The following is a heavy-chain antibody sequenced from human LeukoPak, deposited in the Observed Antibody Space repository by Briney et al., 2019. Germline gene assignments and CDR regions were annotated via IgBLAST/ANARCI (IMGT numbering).Heavy chain of an antibody. CDR1: GFTVSSNY. D-gene: IGHD3-9*01. V-gene: IGHV3-53*01. CDR3: ARLHYDVLTGPFDY. Sequence: PGGSLRLSCAASGFTVSSNYMSWVRQAPGKGLEWASVIYSGGSTYYADSVKGRFTISRENSKNTLWLQMNSLRAEDTAVYYCARLHYDVLTGPFDYWGQGTLVTVSS. J-gene: IGHJ4*02. CDR2: IYSGGST.